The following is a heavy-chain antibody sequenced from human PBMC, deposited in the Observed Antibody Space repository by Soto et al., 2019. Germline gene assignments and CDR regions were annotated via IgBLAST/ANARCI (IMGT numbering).Heavy chain of an antibody. D-gene: IGHD4-17*01. CDR1: GFTFSNFA. CDR3: ARRPYGDYYFDY. V-gene: IGHV3-23*01. CDR2: ISGSGSST. Sequence: EVQLLESGGGLVQPGGSLRLSCAGSGFTFSNFAMSWVRQAPGKGLEWVSAISGSGSSTHYADSVKGRFTFSRDNSKHTLYLQMDSLRAEDTAVYYCARRPYGDYYFDYWGQGTLVTVSS. J-gene: IGHJ4*02.